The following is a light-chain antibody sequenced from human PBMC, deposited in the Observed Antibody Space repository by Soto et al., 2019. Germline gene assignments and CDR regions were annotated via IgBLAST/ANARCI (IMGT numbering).Light chain of an antibody. CDR3: QQLKSYPLS. J-gene: IGKJ4*01. CDR2: AAS. CDR1: QDISSY. Sequence: DIQLTQXXSFLSASVGDRVTITCRTSQDISSYLAWYQQKPGKAPQLLISAASTLQSGVPSRFSGSGSGTEFTLTISSLQPEDFATYYCQQLKSYPLSFGGGTKVEI. V-gene: IGKV1-9*01.